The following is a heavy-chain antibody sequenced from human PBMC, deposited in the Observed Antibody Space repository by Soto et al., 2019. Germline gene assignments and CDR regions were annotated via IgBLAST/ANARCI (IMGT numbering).Heavy chain of an antibody. V-gene: IGHV4-61*01. CDR2: IYYSGST. Sequence: SETLSLTCTVSGGSVSSGSYYWSWIRQPPGKGLEWIGYIYYSGSTNYNPSLKSRVTISVDTSKNQFSLKLSSVTAADTAVYYCARDSSGYYYEYYFDYWGQVYLVTVS. D-gene: IGHD3-22*01. J-gene: IGHJ4*02. CDR3: ARDSSGYYYEYYFDY. CDR1: GGSVSSGSYY.